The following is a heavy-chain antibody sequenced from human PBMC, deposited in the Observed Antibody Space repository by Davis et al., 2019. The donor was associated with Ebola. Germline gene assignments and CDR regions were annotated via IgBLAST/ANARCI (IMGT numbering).Heavy chain of an antibody. Sequence: GGSLRLSCAASGFTFNTYTMNWVRQAPGKGLEWVASISSSSTYIYYADSVKGRLTISRDNAQNSLYLQMNSLRAEDTAVYYCASDYGGKSHAFDIWGQGTMVTVSS. D-gene: IGHD4-23*01. CDR1: GFTFNTYT. V-gene: IGHV3-21*01. CDR3: ASDYGGKSHAFDI. CDR2: ISSSSTYI. J-gene: IGHJ3*02.